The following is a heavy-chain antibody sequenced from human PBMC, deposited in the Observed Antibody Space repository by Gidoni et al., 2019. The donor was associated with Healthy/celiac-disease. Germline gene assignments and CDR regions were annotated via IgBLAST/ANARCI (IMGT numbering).Heavy chain of an antibody. CDR1: GFTFDDYA. D-gene: IGHD3-10*01. CDR2: ISWNSGSI. Sequence: GGGLVQPGRSLRLSCAASGFTFDDYAMHWVRQAPGKGLEWVSGISWNSGSIGYADSVKGRFTISRDNAKNSLYLQMNSLRAEDTALYYCAKDVGYEMVRGADFDYWGQGTLVTVSS. J-gene: IGHJ4*02. CDR3: AKDVGYEMVRGADFDY. V-gene: IGHV3-9*01.